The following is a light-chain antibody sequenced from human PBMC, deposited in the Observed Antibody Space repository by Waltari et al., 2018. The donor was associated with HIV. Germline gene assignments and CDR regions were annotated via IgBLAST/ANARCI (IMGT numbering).Light chain of an antibody. CDR3: ASWDDTLGVV. V-gene: IGLV1-44*01. CDR2: SNS. CDR1: PSNIGNNS. Sequence: QSVLTQPPSASGTPGQRVTISCSGSPSNIGNNSVNWYQQFPGSAPKLLLYSNSQRPLGVPARFSGSKSGSPASLAISGPQADDEAHYYCASWDDTLGVVFGGGTTLTVL. J-gene: IGLJ2*01.